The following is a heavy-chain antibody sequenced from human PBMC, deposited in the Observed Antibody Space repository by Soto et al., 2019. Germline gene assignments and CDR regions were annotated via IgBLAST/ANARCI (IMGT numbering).Heavy chain of an antibody. J-gene: IGHJ4*02. D-gene: IGHD3-10*01. Sequence: PGGSLRLSCAASGFTFSSYWMHWVRQAPGKGLVWVARINSDGSSISYADSVKGRFTISRDNAKNTLYLQMNSLRAEDTAVYYCAKRTSMSGNYYFDYWGQGILVNVSS. CDR3: AKRTSMSGNYYFDY. CDR2: INSDGSSI. V-gene: IGHV3-74*01. CDR1: GFTFSSYW.